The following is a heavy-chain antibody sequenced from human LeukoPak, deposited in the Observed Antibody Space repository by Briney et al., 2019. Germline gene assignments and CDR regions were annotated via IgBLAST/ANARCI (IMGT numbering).Heavy chain of an antibody. CDR2: ISSSGTYA. Sequence: GGSLRLSCVASGFTFSDYYMSWIRQAPGKGLQYVSYISSSGTYANYANSVKGRFTNSRDNAKNSLYLQMNSLRADDTAVYYCARGGYDILTGTLFFDPWGQGTLVTVSS. J-gene: IGHJ5*02. V-gene: IGHV3-11*05. CDR3: ARGGYDILTGTLFFDP. D-gene: IGHD3-9*01. CDR1: GFTFSDYY.